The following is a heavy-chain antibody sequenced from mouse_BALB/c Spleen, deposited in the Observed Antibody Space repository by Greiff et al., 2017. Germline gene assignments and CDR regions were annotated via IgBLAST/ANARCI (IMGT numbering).Heavy chain of an antibody. Sequence: EVKLMESGGGLVQPGGSLRLSCATSGFTFTDYYMSWVRQPPGKALEWLGFIRNKANGYTTEYSVSVKGRFTISRDNSQSILYLQMNTLRAEDSATYDCARGDGNYDAMDYWGQGTSVTVSS. J-gene: IGHJ4*01. CDR3: ARGDGNYDAMDY. D-gene: IGHD2-1*01. CDR1: GFTFTDYY. V-gene: IGHV7-3*02. CDR2: IRNKANGYTT.